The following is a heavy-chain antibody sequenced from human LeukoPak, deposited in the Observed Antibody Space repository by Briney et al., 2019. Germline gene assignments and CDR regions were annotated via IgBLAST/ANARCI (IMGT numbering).Heavy chain of an antibody. CDR2: ISSSSSTI. Sequence: GGSLRLSCAASGFTFSSYSMNWVRQAPGKGREWVSYISSSSSTIYYADSVKGRFTISRDKSKNSLYLQMNSLRAEDTAVYYCARGPLRFLEWPLNYWGQGTLVTVSS. J-gene: IGHJ4*02. D-gene: IGHD3-3*01. V-gene: IGHV3-48*01. CDR3: ARGPLRFLEWPLNY. CDR1: GFTFSSYS.